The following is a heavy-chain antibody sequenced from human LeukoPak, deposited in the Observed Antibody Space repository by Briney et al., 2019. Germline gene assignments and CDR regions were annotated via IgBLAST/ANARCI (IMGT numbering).Heavy chain of an antibody. CDR2: IYYSGST. CDR3: ARGGRNTPDYFDC. V-gene: IGHV4-31*03. D-gene: IGHD1-14*01. CDR1: GGSISSGGYY. Sequence: SETLSLTSTVSGGSISSGGYYWSWNRQHPGKGLEWIGYIYYSGSTFYNPSLKSRVTISVDTSKNQFSLKLSSVTAADTAVYYCARGGRNTPDYFDCWGQGTLVIVSS. J-gene: IGHJ4*02.